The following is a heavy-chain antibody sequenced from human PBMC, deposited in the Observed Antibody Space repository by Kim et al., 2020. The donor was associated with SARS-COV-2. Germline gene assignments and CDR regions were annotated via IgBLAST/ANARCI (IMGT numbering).Heavy chain of an antibody. D-gene: IGHD4-4*01. V-gene: IGHV4-59*01. CDR3: ARASGTVTTFYYHGMDV. Sequence: LTSRVTISVDTSKNQFSLKLSSVTAADTAVYYCARASGTVTTFYYHGMDVWGQGTTVTSP. J-gene: IGHJ6*02.